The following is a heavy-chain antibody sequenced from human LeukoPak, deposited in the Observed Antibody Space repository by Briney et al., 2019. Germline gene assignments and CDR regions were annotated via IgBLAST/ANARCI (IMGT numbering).Heavy chain of an antibody. CDR3: AKDGGSSSGWYGPYWYFDL. CDR1: GFTFSSYA. Sequence: QSGGSLRLSCAASGFTFSSYAMSWVRQAPGKGLESVSAISGSGGSTYYADSVKGRFTISRDNSKNTLYLQMNSLRAEDTAVYYCAKDGGSSSGWYGPYWYFDLWGRGTLVTVSS. D-gene: IGHD6-19*01. J-gene: IGHJ2*01. V-gene: IGHV3-23*01. CDR2: ISGSGGST.